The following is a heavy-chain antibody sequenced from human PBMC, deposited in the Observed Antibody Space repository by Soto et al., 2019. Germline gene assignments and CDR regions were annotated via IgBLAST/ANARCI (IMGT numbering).Heavy chain of an antibody. CDR3: ARQDFGVTTIYY. CDR2: MNPNSGNT. CDR1: GYTFTSYD. V-gene: IGHV1-8*01. J-gene: IGHJ4*02. Sequence: ASVKVSCKASGYTFTSYDINWVRQATGQGLEWMGWMNPNSGNTGYAQKFQGRVTMTRNTSISTAYMELSSLRSEDTAVYYCARQDFGVTTIYYWGQGTLVTVSS. D-gene: IGHD3-3*01.